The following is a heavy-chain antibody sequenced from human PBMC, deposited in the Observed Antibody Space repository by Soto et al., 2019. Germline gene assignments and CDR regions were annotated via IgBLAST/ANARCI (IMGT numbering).Heavy chain of an antibody. Sequence: SETLSLTCTVSGGSISSYYWSWIRQPPWKGLEWIGYIYYSGSTNYNPSLKSRVTISVDTSKNQFSLKLSSVTAADTAVYYCARADSSSSDFFYYYYGMDVWGQGTTVTVSS. CDR2: IYYSGST. J-gene: IGHJ6*02. D-gene: IGHD6-6*01. CDR3: ARADSSSSDFFYYYYGMDV. CDR1: GGSISSYY. V-gene: IGHV4-59*01.